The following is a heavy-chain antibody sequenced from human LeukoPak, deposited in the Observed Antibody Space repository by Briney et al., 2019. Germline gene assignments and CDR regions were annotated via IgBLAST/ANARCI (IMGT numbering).Heavy chain of an antibody. D-gene: IGHD6-13*01. V-gene: IGHV3-23*01. Sequence: PGGSLRLSCAASGFTFSSYAMSWVRQAPGKGLEWVSAISGSGGSTYYADSVKGRFTISRDNSKNTLYLQMNSLRAEDTAVYYCARRGDSSSWYWFDPWGQGTLVTVSS. CDR1: GFTFSSYA. J-gene: IGHJ5*02. CDR3: ARRGDSSSWYWFDP. CDR2: ISGSGGST.